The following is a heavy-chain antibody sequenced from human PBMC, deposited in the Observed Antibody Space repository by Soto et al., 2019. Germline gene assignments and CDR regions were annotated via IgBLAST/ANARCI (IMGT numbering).Heavy chain of an antibody. Sequence: VQLVQSGAEVKKPGASVQVSCKASGYTFTRCAMHWVRQAPGQRLEWMGWINAGNGDTKYSQKFQGRVTNTRDTSATTAYMDLSSLTFEDTAVYYCASEIDATTVTSLDSWGQGTLVTVSS. J-gene: IGHJ4*02. CDR3: ASEIDATTVTSLDS. CDR1: GYTFTRCA. V-gene: IGHV1-3*01. CDR2: INAGNGDT. D-gene: IGHD4-17*01.